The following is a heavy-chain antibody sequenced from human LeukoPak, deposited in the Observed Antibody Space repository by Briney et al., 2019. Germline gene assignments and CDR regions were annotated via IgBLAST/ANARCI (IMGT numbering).Heavy chain of an antibody. CDR2: FYSPGST. Sequence: GGSLRLSCAASGFTVTTKSMAWVRQAPGRGLEWVSVFYSPGSTYYADSVHGRFTISRDNSLNTLFLQMNSLRVEDTAVYYCASARESCVGSTCYEYFHHWGQGTPLTVSS. J-gene: IGHJ1*01. CDR3: ASARESCVGSTCYEYFHH. V-gene: IGHV3-53*01. CDR1: GFTVTTKS. D-gene: IGHD2-2*01.